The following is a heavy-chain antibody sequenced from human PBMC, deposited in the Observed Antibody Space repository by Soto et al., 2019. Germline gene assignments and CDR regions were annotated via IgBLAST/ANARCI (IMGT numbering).Heavy chain of an antibody. Sequence: QVLLVESGGGVVQPGRSQRISCAVSGFTFSSFGMHWVRQAPGKGLEWVAVISDDGSSKHYADSLKGRFTISRDNSNNTLYLQMDSLGPEDTAVYYCAKDRWGDFGDLNLPGYWGQGTLVTVSS. V-gene: IGHV3-30*18. J-gene: IGHJ4*02. CDR3: AKDRWGDFGDLNLPGY. D-gene: IGHD4-17*01. CDR1: GFTFSSFG. CDR2: ISDDGSSK.